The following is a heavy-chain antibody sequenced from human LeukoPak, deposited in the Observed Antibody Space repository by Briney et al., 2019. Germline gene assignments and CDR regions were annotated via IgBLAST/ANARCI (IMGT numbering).Heavy chain of an antibody. J-gene: IGHJ3*02. CDR1: GGSISSGGYY. D-gene: IGHD3-9*01. CDR3: ARDGEYYDILTGYPWAFDI. V-gene: IGHV4-31*03. Sequence: SQTLSLTCTVSGGSISSGGYYWSWIRQHPGKGLEWIGYIYCSGSTYYNPSLKSRVTISVDTSKNQFSLKLSSVTAADTAVYYCARDGEYYDILTGYPWAFDIWGQGTMVTVSS. CDR2: IYCSGST.